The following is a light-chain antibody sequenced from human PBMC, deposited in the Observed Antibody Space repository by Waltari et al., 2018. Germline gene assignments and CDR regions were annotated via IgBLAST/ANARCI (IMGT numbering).Light chain of an antibody. CDR1: TGAVTIGSY. CDR2: STS. CDR3: LLYYGDALWV. Sequence: QAVVTQEPSLTVSPGGTVTLTCGSSTGAVTIGSYPTWFQQKPGQPPRPLIYSTSNKHSWTPARFSGSLLGGKAALTVSGVQPDDEAEYYCLLYYGDALWVFGGGTKVTVL. V-gene: IGLV7-43*01. J-gene: IGLJ3*02.